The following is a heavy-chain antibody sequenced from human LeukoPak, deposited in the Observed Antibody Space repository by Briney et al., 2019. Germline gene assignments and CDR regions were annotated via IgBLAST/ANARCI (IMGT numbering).Heavy chain of an antibody. Sequence: GGSLRLSCAASGFTFSNAWMSWVRQAPGKGLEWVGRIKSKTDGGTTDYAAPVKGRFTISRDDSKNTLYLQMNSLKTEDTAVYYCTTDLLQLGTRTERVIQIDWFDPWGQGTLVTVSS. D-gene: IGHD4-11*01. CDR1: GFTFSNAW. J-gene: IGHJ5*02. V-gene: IGHV3-15*01. CDR2: IKSKTDGGTT. CDR3: TTDLLQLGTRTERVIQIDWFDP.